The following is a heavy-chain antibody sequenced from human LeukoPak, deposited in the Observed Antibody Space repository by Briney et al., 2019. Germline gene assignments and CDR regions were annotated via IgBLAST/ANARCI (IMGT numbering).Heavy chain of an antibody. CDR2: IYKSGRN. Sequence: SQTLSLTCPVSGGSTSSYYWSWIRQPAARGLEWIGYIYKSGRNNYNPSLKSGVPISVDPSQNQFSLKLSSVTAADPGVYCCARDLHYYDSSGHRYDYYYGMDVWGQGTTVTVSS. V-gene: IGHV4-59*01. D-gene: IGHD3-22*01. CDR1: GGSTSSYY. J-gene: IGHJ6*02. CDR3: ARDLHYYDSSGHRYDYYYGMDV.